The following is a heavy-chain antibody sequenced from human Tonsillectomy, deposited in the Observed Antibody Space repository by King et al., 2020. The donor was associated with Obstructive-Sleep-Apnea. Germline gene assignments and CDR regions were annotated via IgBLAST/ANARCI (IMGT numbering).Heavy chain of an antibody. CDR3: VGYYFDY. CDR1: GFTFRDYG. D-gene: IGHD6-25*01. J-gene: IGHJ4*02. V-gene: IGHV3-33*03. Sequence: VQLVESGGGVVQPGRSLRLSCVASGFTFRDYGMHWVRQAPGKGLEWLAMICYDGSNKEYADSVKGRYTISRDNSKNTLYLQMNSLRVEDTALYFCVGYYFDYWGQGTLVTVSS. CDR2: ICYDGSNK.